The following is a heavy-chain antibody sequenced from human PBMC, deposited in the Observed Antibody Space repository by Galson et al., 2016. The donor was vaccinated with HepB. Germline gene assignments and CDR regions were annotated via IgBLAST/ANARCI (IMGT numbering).Heavy chain of an antibody. Sequence: ETLSLTCRVSGDSIGSSSYHWAWIRQPPGKGLEWIGSIYYVGRAYYRSSLKSRLTISSDPAKNHISLNLTSVTAADTAVYYCATVPGWESGIYDHWGQGTLVSVSS. V-gene: IGHV4-39*02. D-gene: IGHD1-26*01. CDR2: IYYVGRA. J-gene: IGHJ4*02. CDR1: GDSIGSSSYH. CDR3: ATVPGWESGIYDH.